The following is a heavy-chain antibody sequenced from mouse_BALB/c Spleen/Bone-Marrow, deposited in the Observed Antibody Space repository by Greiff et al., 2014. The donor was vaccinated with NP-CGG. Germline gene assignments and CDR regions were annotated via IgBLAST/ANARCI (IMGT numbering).Heavy chain of an antibody. Sequence: EVKLVESVGGLVKPGGSLKLSCAASGFTFSSYAMSWVRQTPEKRLEWVATISSGGSYTYYPDSVKGRFTISRDNAKNTLYLQMSSLRSEDTAMYYCASLFRGAMDYWGQGTSVTVSS. J-gene: IGHJ4*01. CDR3: ASLFRGAMDY. CDR2: ISSGGSYT. V-gene: IGHV5-9-1*01. CDR1: GFTFSSYA.